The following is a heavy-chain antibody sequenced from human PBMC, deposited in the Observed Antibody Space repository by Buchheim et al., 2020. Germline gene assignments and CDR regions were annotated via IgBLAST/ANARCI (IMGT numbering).Heavy chain of an antibody. Sequence: EFQLLDSGGDLVQPGRSLRLSCVASGFPFGNTDMSWVRQAPGKGLEWVSTISGQSDTTDYADSVRGRFTIPRDNSKNTVHLQLNSLRVEDTAVYYCVKNSGWFNTWGPGTL. D-gene: IGHD1-26*01. CDR2: ISGQSDTT. J-gene: IGHJ5*02. V-gene: IGHV3-23*01. CDR3: VKNSGWFNT. CDR1: GFPFGNTD.